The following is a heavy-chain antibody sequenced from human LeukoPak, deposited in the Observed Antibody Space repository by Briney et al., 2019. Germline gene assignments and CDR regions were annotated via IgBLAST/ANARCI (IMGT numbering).Heavy chain of an antibody. CDR3: ARRDSSGWYYSVLVDY. J-gene: IGHJ4*02. CDR2: IYYHENT. V-gene: IGHV4-39*01. Sequence: SETLSLTCTVSGGSISSSSDYWGWIRQAPGKGLEWIGSIYYHENTYYNSSLKSRVTISVDTSKNQFSLKLNSVTAADTAVYYCARRDSSGWYYSVLVDYWGQGTLVTVSS. CDR1: GGSISSSSDY. D-gene: IGHD6-19*01.